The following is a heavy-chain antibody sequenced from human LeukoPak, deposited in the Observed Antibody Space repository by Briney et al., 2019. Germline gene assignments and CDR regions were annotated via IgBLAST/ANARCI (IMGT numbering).Heavy chain of an antibody. J-gene: IGHJ5*02. CDR2: IYYSGST. D-gene: IGHD2-2*02. Sequence: PSETLSLTCTVSGGSISSGGYYWSWIRQHPGKGLEWIGYIYYSGSTYYNPSLKSRVTISVDTSKNQFSLKLSSVTAADTAVYYCARGNVVVPAAICWFDPWGQGTLVTVSS. V-gene: IGHV4-31*03. CDR3: ARGNVVVPAAICWFDP. CDR1: GGSISSGGYY.